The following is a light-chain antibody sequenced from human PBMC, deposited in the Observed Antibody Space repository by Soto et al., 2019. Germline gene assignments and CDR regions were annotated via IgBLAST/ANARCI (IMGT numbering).Light chain of an antibody. CDR3: SSYTSSSILYV. V-gene: IGLV1-44*01. Sequence: QSVLTQPPSASGPPGQRVTISCSGSVSNIGSNTVNWYQHLPGAAPRFLIYSNDQRPSGVPDRVSGSKSGTSASLAISGLQAEDEADYYCSSYTSSSILYVSGNRTKVTVL. CDR2: SND. CDR1: VSNIGSNT. J-gene: IGLJ1*01.